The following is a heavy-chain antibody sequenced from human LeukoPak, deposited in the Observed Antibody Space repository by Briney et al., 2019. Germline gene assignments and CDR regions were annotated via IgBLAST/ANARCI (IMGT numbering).Heavy chain of an antibody. CDR2: IYSGGST. D-gene: IGHD4-17*01. CDR1: GFTFSSYG. V-gene: IGHV3-53*01. Sequence: GGSLRLSCAASGFTFSSYGMHWVRQAPGKGLEWVSVIYSGGSTYYADSVKGRFTISRDNSKNTLYLQMNSLRAEDTAVYYCARDFKYGDFPFTLDYWGQGTLVTVSS. J-gene: IGHJ4*02. CDR3: ARDFKYGDFPFTLDY.